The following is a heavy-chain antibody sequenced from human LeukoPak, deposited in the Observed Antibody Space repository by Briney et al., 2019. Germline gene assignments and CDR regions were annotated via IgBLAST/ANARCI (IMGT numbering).Heavy chain of an antibody. V-gene: IGHV3-21*01. CDR1: GFTFSSYS. Sequence: PGGSLRLSCAASGFTFSSYSMKWVRQAPGKGREGVSSTSISSTYIYYADSVKGRFTISRDNAKNSLYLQMNSLRAEDTAVYYCEVVVVVPAALRDYWGQGTLVTVSS. D-gene: IGHD2-2*02. CDR3: EVVVVVPAALRDY. CDR2: TSISSTYI. J-gene: IGHJ4*02.